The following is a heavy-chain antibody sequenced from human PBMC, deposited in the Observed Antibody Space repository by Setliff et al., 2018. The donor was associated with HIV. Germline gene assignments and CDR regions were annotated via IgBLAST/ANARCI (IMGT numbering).Heavy chain of an antibody. CDR2: IIRDSSYI. CDR3: ARDLNWAFDY. D-gene: IGHD1-1*01. CDR1: GFTLSTYR. V-gene: IGHV3-21*01. Sequence: GGSLRLSCVASGFTLSTYRMNWVRQAPGKGLEWVSSIIRDSSYIFDADSVKGRFTISGDNAKNTLYLQMNSLTSEDTAVYYCARDLNWAFDYWGQGILVTVSS. J-gene: IGHJ4*02.